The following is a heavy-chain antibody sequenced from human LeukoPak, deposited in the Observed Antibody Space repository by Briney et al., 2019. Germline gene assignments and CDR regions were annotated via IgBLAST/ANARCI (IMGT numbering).Heavy chain of an antibody. CDR1: GGTFSSYA. CDR2: IIPIFGTA. J-gene: IGHJ4*02. V-gene: IGHV1-69*01. D-gene: IGHD1-26*01. Sequence: SVTVSCKASGGTFSSYAISWVRQAPGQGLEWMGGIIPIFGTANYAQKFQGRVTITADESTSTAYMELSSLRSEDTAVYYCAREDPLVGAFDYWGQGTLVTVSS. CDR3: AREDPLVGAFDY.